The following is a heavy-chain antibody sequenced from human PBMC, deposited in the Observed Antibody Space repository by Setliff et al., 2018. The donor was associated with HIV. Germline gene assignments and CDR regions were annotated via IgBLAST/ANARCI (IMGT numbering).Heavy chain of an antibody. CDR2: IYTSGST. CDR1: GGSIRSYY. Sequence: SETLSLTCTVSGGSIRSYYWSWIRQPPGKGLEWIGYIYTSGSTNYNPSLRSRVTISVDTSKNHFSLRLSSVTAADTAVYYCARGEFYCGNVYYFPGYWGQGTLVTVSS. CDR3: ARGEFYCGNVYYFPGY. V-gene: IGHV4-4*08. J-gene: IGHJ4*02. D-gene: IGHD3-22*01.